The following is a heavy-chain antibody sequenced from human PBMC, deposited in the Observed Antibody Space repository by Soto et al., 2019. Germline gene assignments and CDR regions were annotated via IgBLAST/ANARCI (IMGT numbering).Heavy chain of an antibody. D-gene: IGHD3-22*01. CDR3: ARSDSSGSYFDY. CDR1: GGSISSGGYS. V-gene: IGHV4-30-2*01. CDR2: IYHSGST. J-gene: IGHJ4*02. Sequence: SETLSLTCAVSGGSISSGGYSWSWIRQPPGKGLEWIGYIYHSGSTYYNPSLKSRVTISVDRSKNQFSLKLSSVTAADTAVYYGARSDSSGSYFDYWGQGTLVTVSS.